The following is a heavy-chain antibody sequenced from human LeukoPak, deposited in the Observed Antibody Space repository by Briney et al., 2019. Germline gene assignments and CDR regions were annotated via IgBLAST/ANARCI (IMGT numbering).Heavy chain of an antibody. CDR2: ISYDGSNK. Sequence: PGGSLRLPCAASGFTFSSYAMHWVRQAPGKGLEWVAVISYDGSNKYYADSVKGRFTISRDNSKNTLYLQMNSLRAEDTAVYYCAREVLSAAGTWGQGTLVTVSS. CDR1: GFTFSSYA. D-gene: IGHD6-13*01. CDR3: AREVLSAAGT. V-gene: IGHV3-30*04. J-gene: IGHJ4*02.